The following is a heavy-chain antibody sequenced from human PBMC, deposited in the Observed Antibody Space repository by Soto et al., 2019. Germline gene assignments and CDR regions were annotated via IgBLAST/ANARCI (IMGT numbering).Heavy chain of an antibody. V-gene: IGHV1-69*12. CDR3: ASGIQLWLRRINNGYSG. CDR2: IIPMFGTA. CDR1: GGTFSTYA. Sequence: QVQLVQSGAEVKKPESSVKVSCKAPGGTFSTYAISWVRQAPGQGLEWMGGIIPMFGTANYAQRFQDRVTITADESTIKVYMGLSSVRSEDTAVYFCASGIQLWLRRINNGYSGWGQGTLVTVSS. D-gene: IGHD5-18*01. J-gene: IGHJ4*02.